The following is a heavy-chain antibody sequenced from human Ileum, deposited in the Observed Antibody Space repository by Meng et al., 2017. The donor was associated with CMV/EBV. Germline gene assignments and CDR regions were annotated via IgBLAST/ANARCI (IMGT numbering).Heavy chain of an antibody. Sequence: GYTFSNFSIAWVRQAPGRRLQWMGWISSFSDNINYTANLRDRITMTTDTSTNTAYMELRSLTSDDTAVYYCTRDRCSACPSGWWFDPWGQGTLVTVSS. CDR1: GYTFSNFS. V-gene: IGHV1-18*01. D-gene: IGHD2-15*01. CDR2: ISSFSDNI. J-gene: IGHJ5*02. CDR3: TRDRCSACPSGWWFDP.